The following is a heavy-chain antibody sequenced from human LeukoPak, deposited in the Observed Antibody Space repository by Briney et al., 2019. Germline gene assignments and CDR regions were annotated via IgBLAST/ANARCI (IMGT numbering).Heavy chain of an antibody. V-gene: IGHV1-8*01. CDR2: MNPNSGNT. CDR1: GYTFTSYD. J-gene: IGHJ4*02. Sequence: ASVKVSCKASGYTFTSYDINWVRQATGQGLEWMGWMNPNSGNTGYVQKFQGRVTMTRDTSISTAYMELSRLRSDDTAVYYCARDGGYCSSTSCSTNFDYWGQGTLVTVSS. D-gene: IGHD2-2*01. CDR3: ARDGGYCSSTSCSTNFDY.